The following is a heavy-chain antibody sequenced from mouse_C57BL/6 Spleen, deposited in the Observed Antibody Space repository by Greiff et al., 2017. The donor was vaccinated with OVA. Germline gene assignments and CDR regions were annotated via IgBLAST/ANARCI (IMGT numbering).Heavy chain of an antibody. J-gene: IGHJ3*01. Sequence: VMLVESGAELVKPGASVKISCKASGYAFSSYWMNWVKQRPGKGLEWIGQIYPGDGDTNYNGKFKGKATLTADKSSSTAYMQLSSLTSEDSAVYFCAREGDYDGPRFAYWGQGTLVTVSA. CDR1: GYAFSSYW. V-gene: IGHV1-80*01. CDR3: AREGDYDGPRFAY. CDR2: IYPGDGDT. D-gene: IGHD2-4*01.